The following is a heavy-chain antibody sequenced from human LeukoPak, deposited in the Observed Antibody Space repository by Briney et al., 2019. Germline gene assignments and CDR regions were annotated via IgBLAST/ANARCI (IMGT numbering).Heavy chain of an antibody. Sequence: GASVKVSCKASGYTFSGYSMHWVRQAPGQGLEWMGIIDPSGGSTSYAQKFQGRVTMTRDMSTSTVYMELSSLKSEDTALYYCARLARYSSSPISPLYHHYYMDVWGKGTTVTVSS. D-gene: IGHD6-6*01. V-gene: IGHV1-46*01. CDR1: GYTFSGYS. CDR3: ARLARYSSSPISPLYHHYYMDV. J-gene: IGHJ6*03. CDR2: IDPSGGST.